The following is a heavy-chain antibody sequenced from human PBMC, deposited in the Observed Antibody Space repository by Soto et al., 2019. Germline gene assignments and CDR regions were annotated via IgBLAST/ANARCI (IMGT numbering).Heavy chain of an antibody. V-gene: IGHV3-23*01. J-gene: IGHJ6*02. CDR3: VKGGFWVHYGMDV. CDR2: ISGPGSIT. CDR1: GSSFSSYA. Sequence: EVQLLESGGGLVQPGGSLRLSCAASGSSFSSYAMNWVRQAPGKGLEWVSSISGPGSITYYADSVKGRFTISRDNSKDTLYMQMNSLRVEDTAVYYCVKGGFWVHYGMDVWGQGTTVTVSS. D-gene: IGHD3-16*01.